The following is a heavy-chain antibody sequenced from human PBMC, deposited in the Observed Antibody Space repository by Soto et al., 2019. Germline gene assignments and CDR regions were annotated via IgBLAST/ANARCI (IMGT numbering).Heavy chain of an antibody. J-gene: IGHJ3*02. V-gene: IGHV5-51*02. CDR2: IYPVDSDT. D-gene: IGHD3-22*01. Sequence: GESLKISCKGSGYRFSSYWSGWVRQMPGKGLEWMGIIYPVDSDTRYSPSFQGQVTISADKSISTAYLQWSSVKASDTAMYYCARLLFYFDSSGYGFDIWGPGTMVTVSS. CDR3: ARLLFYFDSSGYGFDI. CDR1: GYRFSSYW.